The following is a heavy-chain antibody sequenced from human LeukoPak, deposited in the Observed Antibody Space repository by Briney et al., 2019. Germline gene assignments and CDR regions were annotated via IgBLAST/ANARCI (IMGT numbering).Heavy chain of an antibody. J-gene: IGHJ6*03. V-gene: IGHV1-18*01. CDR2: ISTYNGNT. Sequence: ASGKLSCKPSGYTFTTQGISRVRQAPGQGLEGMGWISTYNGNTNYARELQGRVSMTTDTSTSTAYMDLSSLRSDDTAVYYCPRDLRYSSGWSASGMVVWGKRTTVTISS. CDR3: PRDLRYSSGWSASGMVV. D-gene: IGHD6-19*01. CDR1: GYTFTTQG.